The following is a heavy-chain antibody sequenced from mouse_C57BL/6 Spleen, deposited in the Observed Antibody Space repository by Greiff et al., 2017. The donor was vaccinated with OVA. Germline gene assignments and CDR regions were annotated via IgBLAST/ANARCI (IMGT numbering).Heavy chain of an antibody. CDR1: GYSFTGYY. J-gene: IGHJ4*01. CDR3: ARISGNYYAMDY. V-gene: IGHV1-42*01. CDR2: INPSTGGT. Sequence: VQLKESGPELVKPGASVKISCKASGYSFTGYYMNWVKQSPEKSLEWIGEINPSTGGTTYNQKFKAKATLTVDKSSSTAYMQLKSLTSEDSAVYYCARISGNYYAMDYWGQGTSVTVSS.